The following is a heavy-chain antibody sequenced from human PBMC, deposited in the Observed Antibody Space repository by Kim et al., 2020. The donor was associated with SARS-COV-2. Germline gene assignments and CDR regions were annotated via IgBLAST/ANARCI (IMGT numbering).Heavy chain of an antibody. CDR2: IWYDGSNK. CDR3: AKGSWYSSRQRRLDY. D-gene: IGHD6-13*01. V-gene: IGHV3-33*06. CDR1: GFTFSSYA. Sequence: GGSLRLSCAASGFTFSSYAMHWVRQAPGKGLEWVAVIWYDGSNKYYADSVKGRFAISRDNSKNTLYLKMNSLRAEDTAVYYCAKGSWYSSRQRRLDYWGQGTLVTVSS. J-gene: IGHJ4*02.